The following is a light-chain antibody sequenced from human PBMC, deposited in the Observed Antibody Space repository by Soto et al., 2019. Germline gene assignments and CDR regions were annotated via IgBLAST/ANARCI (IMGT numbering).Light chain of an antibody. CDR1: QSLTNSF. V-gene: IGKV3-20*01. Sequence: EFVLTQSPGTLSLSPGERATLSCRASQSLTNSFMAWYQQKPGQAPRLLIYDTSSRASGIPDRFSGSGSGTDFTLTISRLETEDFAVFYCQQYGTSEIIFGKGPRLEIK. CDR3: QQYGTSEII. CDR2: DTS. J-gene: IGKJ5*01.